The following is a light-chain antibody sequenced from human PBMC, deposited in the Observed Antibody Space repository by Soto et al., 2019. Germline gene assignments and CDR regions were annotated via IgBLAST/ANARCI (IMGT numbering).Light chain of an antibody. CDR1: QSISNL. CDR2: DTS. Sequence: EIVLTQSPATLSLSPGERATLSCRASQSISNLLVWYQQKPGQAPRLLIYDTSKRATGIPARLSGSGSGTDFTLTITSLEPEDFAVYHCQQRSNWLTFGGGTKVEFK. V-gene: IGKV3-11*01. CDR3: QQRSNWLT. J-gene: IGKJ4*01.